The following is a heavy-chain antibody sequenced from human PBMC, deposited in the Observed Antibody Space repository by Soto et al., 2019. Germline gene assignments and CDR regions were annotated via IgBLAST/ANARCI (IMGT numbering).Heavy chain of an antibody. J-gene: IGHJ4*02. CDR1: GCTFSSYT. CDR3: ASPDDQFALGY. V-gene: IGHV1-69*02. CDR2: IIAILGIA. Sequence: SVKVSFKAAGCTFSSYTISWVRQAHGQGLEWMGRIIAILGIANYAQKFQGRVTITADKSTSTAYMELSSLRSEDTAVYYCASPDDQFALGYWGQGTLVTVSS. D-gene: IGHD1-1*01.